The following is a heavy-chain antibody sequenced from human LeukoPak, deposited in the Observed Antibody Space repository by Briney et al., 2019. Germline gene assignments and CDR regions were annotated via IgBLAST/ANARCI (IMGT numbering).Heavy chain of an antibody. Sequence: GGSLRLSCAASGFTFSSYSMNWVRQAPGKGLEWVSSISSSSSYIYYADSVKGRFTISRDNAKNSLYLQMNSLGAEDTAVYYCARALRSVAGFDYWGQGTLVTVSS. CDR3: ARALRSVAGFDY. D-gene: IGHD6-19*01. CDR1: GFTFSSYS. CDR2: ISSSSSYI. V-gene: IGHV3-21*01. J-gene: IGHJ4*02.